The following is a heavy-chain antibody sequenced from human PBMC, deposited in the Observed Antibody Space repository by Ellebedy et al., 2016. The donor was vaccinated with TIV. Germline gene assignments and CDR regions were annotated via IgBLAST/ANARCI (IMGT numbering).Heavy chain of an antibody. Sequence: MPSETLSLTCAVYGGSFSGYYWTWIRQTPGKGLEWIGEISHSGYTNYNPSLKSRVTISVDTSKDHFSLKLRSVTAADTAIYYCAAVWLGDYHWFDPWGQGTLVTVSS. D-gene: IGHD3-10*01. CDR2: ISHSGYT. V-gene: IGHV4-34*01. CDR1: GGSFSGYY. J-gene: IGHJ5*02. CDR3: AAVWLGDYHWFDP.